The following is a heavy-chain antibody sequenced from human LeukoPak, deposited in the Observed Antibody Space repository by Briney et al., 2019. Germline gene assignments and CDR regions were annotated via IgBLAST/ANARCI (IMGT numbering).Heavy chain of an antibody. J-gene: IGHJ1*01. CDR2: INPSGGST. CDR3: ASSSSWYPEYFQH. CDR1: GYTFTSYY. D-gene: IGHD6-13*01. V-gene: IGHV1-46*01. Sequence: ASVKVSCKASGYTFTSYYMHWVRQAPGQGLEWMGIINPSGGSTSYAQKFQGRVTMTRDTSTSTVYMELSSLRSEDTAVYYCASSSSWYPEYFQHWGQGTLVTVSS.